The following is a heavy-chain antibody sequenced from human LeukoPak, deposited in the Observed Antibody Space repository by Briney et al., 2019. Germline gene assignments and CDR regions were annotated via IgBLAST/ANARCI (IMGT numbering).Heavy chain of an antibody. CDR3: ASIAAAGGYFDY. D-gene: IGHD6-13*01. Sequence: PGGSLRLSCAASGFIFSSYSMNWVRQAPGKGLEWVSVIYSGGSTYYADSVKGRFTISRDNSKNTLYLQMNSLRAEDTAVYYCASIAAAGGYFDYWGQGTLVTVSS. CDR1: GFIFSSYS. J-gene: IGHJ4*02. CDR2: IYSGGST. V-gene: IGHV3-66*02.